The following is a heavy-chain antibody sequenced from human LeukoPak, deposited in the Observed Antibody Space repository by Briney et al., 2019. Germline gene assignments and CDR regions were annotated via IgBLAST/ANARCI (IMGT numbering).Heavy chain of an antibody. D-gene: IGHD3-22*01. V-gene: IGHV4-39*07. CDR1: GDSISSSSYY. J-gene: IGHJ3*02. CDR3: ARVESGYYDSFDI. CDR2: IYYTGDA. Sequence: IPSETLSLTCTVPGDSISSSSYYWGWIRQPPGKGLEYIGTIYYTGDAYYNPSLKGRVTISIDTSRKQFSLRLNSVTAADTAVYYCARVESGYYDSFDIWGQGTMVIVSS.